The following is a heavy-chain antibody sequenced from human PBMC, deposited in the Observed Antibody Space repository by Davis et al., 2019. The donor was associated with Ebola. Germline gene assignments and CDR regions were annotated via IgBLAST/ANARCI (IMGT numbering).Heavy chain of an antibody. Sequence: PGGSLRLSCEASGFTFSSYGMHWVRQAPGKGLEWVANIRQDGSEKHYVDSVKGRFTISRDNAKNSLYLQMNSLRAEDTAVYYCAREAVWRFDPWGQGTLVTVSS. D-gene: IGHD3-16*01. V-gene: IGHV3-7*03. CDR1: GFTFSSYG. J-gene: IGHJ5*02. CDR3: AREAVWRFDP. CDR2: IRQDGSEK.